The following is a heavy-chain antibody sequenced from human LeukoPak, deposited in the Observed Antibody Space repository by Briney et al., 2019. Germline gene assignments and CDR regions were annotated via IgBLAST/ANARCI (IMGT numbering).Heavy chain of an antibody. CDR3: ASSYSGYAWGDY. J-gene: IGHJ4*02. D-gene: IGHD5-12*01. CDR1: GFTFSGYG. CDR2: IWFDGSNK. Sequence: GGSLRLSCAASGFTFSGYGMHWVRQAPGKGLEWVAVIWFDGSNKYYADSVKGRFATSRDNSKNRLYLQMNSLRAEDTAMYYCASSYSGYAWGDYWGQGTLVSVSS. V-gene: IGHV3-33*01.